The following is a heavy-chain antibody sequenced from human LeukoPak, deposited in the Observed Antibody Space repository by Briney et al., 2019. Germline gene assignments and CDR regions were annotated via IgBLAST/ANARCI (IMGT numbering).Heavy chain of an antibody. Sequence: GGSLRLSCTASGFAFDEHGMSWVRQVPGKGLEWVPGINWSGGSTGYADPLRGRFTISRDNAKNSLYLQMDSLRAEDTALYYCARAPITSPFYFDYWGQGTLVTVSS. CDR2: INWSGGST. CDR1: GFAFDEHG. J-gene: IGHJ4*02. D-gene: IGHD2-2*01. V-gene: IGHV3-20*04. CDR3: ARAPITSPFYFDY.